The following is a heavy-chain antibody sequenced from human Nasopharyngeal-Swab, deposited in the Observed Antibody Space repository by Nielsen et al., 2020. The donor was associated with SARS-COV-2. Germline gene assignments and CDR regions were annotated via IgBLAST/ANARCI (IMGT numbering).Heavy chain of an antibody. CDR3: ARETYYDYVWGSYRADYYYGMDV. D-gene: IGHD3-16*02. V-gene: IGHV3-7*01. Sequence: GGSLRLACAASGFTFSSYWMSWVRQAPGKGLEWVANIKQDGSEKYYVDSVEGRFTISRDNAKNSLYLQMNSLRAEDTAVYYCARETYYDYVWGSYRADYYYGMDVWGQGTTVTVSS. CDR2: IKQDGSEK. CDR1: GFTFSSYW. J-gene: IGHJ6*02.